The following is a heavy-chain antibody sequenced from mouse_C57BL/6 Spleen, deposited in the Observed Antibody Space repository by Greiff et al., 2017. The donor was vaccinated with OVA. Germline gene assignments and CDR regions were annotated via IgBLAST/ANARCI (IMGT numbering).Heavy chain of an antibody. D-gene: IGHD4-1*01. CDR3: ARSSLTGAGGYYFDY. CDR1: GYTFTSYG. J-gene: IGHJ2*01. V-gene: IGHV1-81*01. CDR2: IYPRSGNT. Sequence: QVQLQQSGAELARPGASVKLSCKASGYTFTSYGISWVKQRTGQGLEWIGEIYPRSGNTYYNEKFKGKATLTADKSSSTAYMELRSLTSEDSAVYFCARSSLTGAGGYYFDYWGQGTTLTVSS.